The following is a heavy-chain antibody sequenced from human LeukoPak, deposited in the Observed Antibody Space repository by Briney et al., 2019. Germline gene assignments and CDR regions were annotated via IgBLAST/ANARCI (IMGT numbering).Heavy chain of an antibody. CDR3: AKSVAVAGYY. D-gene: IGHD6-19*01. CDR2: ISGSGGST. J-gene: IGHJ4*02. Sequence: GGSLRLSCAASGFTFSSHGMHWVRQAPGKGLEWVSAISGSGGSTYYADSVKGRFTISRDNSKNTLYLQMNSLRAEDTAVYYCAKSVAVAGYYWGQGTLVTVSS. CDR1: GFTFSSHG. V-gene: IGHV3-23*01.